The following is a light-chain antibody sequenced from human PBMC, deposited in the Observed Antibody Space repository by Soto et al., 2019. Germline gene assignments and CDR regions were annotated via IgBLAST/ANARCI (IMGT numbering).Light chain of an antibody. Sequence: QSALTQPASVSGSPGQSITISCTGTNSDVGVYNYVSWYQQHPGKAPNLVIYEVSNRPSGISNRFSGSKSGNTASLTISGLQAEDEADYYCSSYTSSTTWIFGGGTQLTVL. V-gene: IGLV2-14*01. J-gene: IGLJ2*01. CDR2: EVS. CDR1: NSDVGVYNY. CDR3: SSYTSSTTWI.